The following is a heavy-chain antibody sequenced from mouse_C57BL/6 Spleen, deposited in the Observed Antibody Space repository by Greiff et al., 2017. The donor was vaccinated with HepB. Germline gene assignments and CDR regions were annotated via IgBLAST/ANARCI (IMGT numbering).Heavy chain of an antibody. CDR1: GYTFTDYN. D-gene: IGHD1-1*01. CDR2: INPNNGGT. Sequence: VQLQQSGPELVKPGASVKMSCKASGYTFTDYNMHWVKQSHGKSLEWIGYINPNNGGTSYNQKFKGKATLTVNKSSSTAYMELRSLTSEDSAVYYCAREGELLRAFAYWGQGTLVTVSA. V-gene: IGHV1-22*01. CDR3: AREGELLRAFAY. J-gene: IGHJ3*01.